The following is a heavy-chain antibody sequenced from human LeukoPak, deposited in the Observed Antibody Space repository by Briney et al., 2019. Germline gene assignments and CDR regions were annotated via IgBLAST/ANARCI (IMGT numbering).Heavy chain of an antibody. CDR2: ISGSGGST. CDR3: AKGGYQAPIAAAPSGYFDY. Sequence: GGSLRLSCAASGFTFSSYAMSWVRQAPGKGLEWVSAISGSGGSTYYADSVKGRFTISRDNSKNTLYLQMSSLRAEDTAVYYCAKGGYQAPIAAAPSGYFDYWGQGTLDTVSS. V-gene: IGHV3-23*01. CDR1: GFTFSSYA. D-gene: IGHD6-13*01. J-gene: IGHJ4*02.